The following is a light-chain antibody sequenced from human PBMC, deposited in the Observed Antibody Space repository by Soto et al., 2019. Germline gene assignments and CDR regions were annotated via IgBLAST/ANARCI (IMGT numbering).Light chain of an antibody. CDR1: QRVSSY. Sequence: IVLTQSPATLSLSPGERATLSCRASQRVSSYLAWYQQKPGQAPRLLMYEASNRASGIPARFSGGGSGTDFTLTISSLEPEDFAIYYCQQRSDWPCTFGQGTKVEIK. CDR3: QQRSDWPCT. CDR2: EAS. V-gene: IGKV3-11*01. J-gene: IGKJ1*01.